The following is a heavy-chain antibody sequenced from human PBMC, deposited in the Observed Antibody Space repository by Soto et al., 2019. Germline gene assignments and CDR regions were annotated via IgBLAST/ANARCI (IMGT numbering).Heavy chain of an antibody. V-gene: IGHV4-31*03. J-gene: IGHJ5*02. Sequence: SETLSLTCTVSGDSIYIGGCYWSWIRQRPVEGLEYLGYIYYRGSTYYTPSLRSRITISMDTSKNHFSLSLTSVTAADTAVYYCAREVFSLGAGRFDPWGLGTLVTVSS. CDR2: IYYRGST. CDR3: AREVFSLGAGRFDP. CDR1: GDSIYIGGCY. D-gene: IGHD3-16*01.